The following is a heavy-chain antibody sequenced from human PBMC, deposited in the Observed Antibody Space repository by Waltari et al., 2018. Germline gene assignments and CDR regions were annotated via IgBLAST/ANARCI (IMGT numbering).Heavy chain of an antibody. D-gene: IGHD3-22*01. J-gene: IGHJ3*02. CDR2: INAGNGNT. CDR1: GYTFTSYA. V-gene: IGHV1-3*03. Sequence: QVQLVQSGAEVKKPGASVKVSCKASGYTFTSYAMHWVRQAPGQRLEWMGWINAGNGNTKYSQEFQGRVTITRDTSASTAYMELISLRSEDMAVYYCAREAQDMIGGALAAFDIWGQGTMVTVSS. CDR3: AREAQDMIGGALAAFDI.